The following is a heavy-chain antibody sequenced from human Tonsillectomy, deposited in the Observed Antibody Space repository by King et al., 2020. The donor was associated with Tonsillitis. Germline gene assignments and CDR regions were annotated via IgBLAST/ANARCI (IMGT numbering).Heavy chain of an antibody. D-gene: IGHD6-19*01. V-gene: IGHV4-39*01. Sequence: QLQESGPGLVKPSETLSLTCTVSSGSISSASYYWGWIRLPPGMGLEWIGSVYFSGSTYYNPSLKSRVTISVDTSKNQFSLKLSSVTAADMAVYYCARIQWLANYYYYYMDVWGKGTTVTVSS. CDR3: ARIQWLANYYYYYMDV. J-gene: IGHJ6*03. CDR1: SGSISSASYY. CDR2: VYFSGST.